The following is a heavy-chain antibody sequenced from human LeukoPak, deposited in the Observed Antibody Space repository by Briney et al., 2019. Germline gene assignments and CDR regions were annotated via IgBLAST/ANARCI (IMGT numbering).Heavy chain of an antibody. CDR3: ARDNYGDYERDWFDP. Sequence: SQTLSLTCTVSGGSISSGSYYWSWIRQPAGKGLEWIGRIYTSGSTNYNPSLKSRVTISVDTSKNQFSLKLSSVTAADTAVYYCARDNYGDYERDWFDPWGQGTLVTVSS. J-gene: IGHJ5*02. D-gene: IGHD4-17*01. CDR1: GGSISSGSYY. V-gene: IGHV4-61*02. CDR2: IYTSGST.